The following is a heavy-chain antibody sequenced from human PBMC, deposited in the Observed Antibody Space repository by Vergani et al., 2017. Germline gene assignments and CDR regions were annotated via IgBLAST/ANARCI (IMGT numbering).Heavy chain of an antibody. CDR2: ISGSGGST. D-gene: IGHD4/OR15-4a*01. J-gene: IGHJ4*02. V-gene: IGHV3-23*04. CDR3: AKAYGGFYYFDY. Sequence: EVQLVESGGGVVRPGGSLRLSCAASGFTFDDYGMSWVRQAPGKGLEWVSAISGSGGSTYYADSVKGRFTISRDNSKNTLYLQMNSLRAEDTAVYYCAKAYGGFYYFDYWGQGTLVTVSS. CDR1: GFTFDDYG.